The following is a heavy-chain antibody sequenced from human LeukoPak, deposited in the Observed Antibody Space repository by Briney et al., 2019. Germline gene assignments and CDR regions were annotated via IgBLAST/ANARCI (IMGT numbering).Heavy chain of an antibody. D-gene: IGHD3/OR15-3a*01. CDR3: ARVPLYNFWTARTFFDS. Sequence: SETLSLTCAVYGGSFSGYYWSWIRQPPGKGLEWIGEINHSGSTNYNPSLKSRVTISVDTSKNQFSLKLSSVTAADTAVYYCARVPLYNFWTARTFFDSWGQGTLVTVSS. J-gene: IGHJ4*02. CDR1: GGSFSGYY. V-gene: IGHV4-34*01. CDR2: INHSGST.